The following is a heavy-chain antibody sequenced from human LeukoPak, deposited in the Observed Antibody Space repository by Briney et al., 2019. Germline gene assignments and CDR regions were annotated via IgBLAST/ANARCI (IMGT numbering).Heavy chain of an antibody. CDR3: ARHSGSYYITGDY. D-gene: IGHD1-26*01. Sequence: GGSLRLSCAASGFTFSDYYMSWIRQAPGKGLEWVSYISSSGTTIYYADSVKGRFTISRDNAKNSLYLQMSSLRADDTAVYYCARHSGSYYITGDYWGQGTLVTVSS. V-gene: IGHV3-11*01. CDR2: ISSSGTTI. J-gene: IGHJ4*02. CDR1: GFTFSDYY.